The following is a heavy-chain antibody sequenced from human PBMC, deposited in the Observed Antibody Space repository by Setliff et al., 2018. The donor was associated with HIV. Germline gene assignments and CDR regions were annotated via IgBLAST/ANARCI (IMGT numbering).Heavy chain of an antibody. CDR2: VYYSGRT. V-gene: IGHV4-31*03. Sequence: SETLSLTCSVAGGSISSGGYYWSWLRQHPGKGLEWIGCVYYSGRTYYNPSLKSRLTISLDTSKNQFSLKLISVTGADTAIYYCARGSSILTGYNWFDPWGQGTPVTVSS. CDR1: GGSISSGGYY. CDR3: ARGSSILTGYNWFDP. J-gene: IGHJ5*02. D-gene: IGHD3-9*01.